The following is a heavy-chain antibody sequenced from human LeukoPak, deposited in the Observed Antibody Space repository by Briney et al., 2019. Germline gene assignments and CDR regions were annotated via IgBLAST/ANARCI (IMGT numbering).Heavy chain of an antibody. D-gene: IGHD3-3*01. CDR1: GGSISSSSYY. Sequence: SETLSLTCTVSGGSISSSSYYWGWIRQPPGKGLEWIGSIYYSGGTYYNPSLKSRVTISVDTSKNQFSLKLSSVTAADTAVYYCSRGWGNYDVWRGLRFDPWGQGTLVTVSS. CDR3: SRGWGNYDVWRGLRFDP. V-gene: IGHV4-39*07. CDR2: IYYSGGT. J-gene: IGHJ5*02.